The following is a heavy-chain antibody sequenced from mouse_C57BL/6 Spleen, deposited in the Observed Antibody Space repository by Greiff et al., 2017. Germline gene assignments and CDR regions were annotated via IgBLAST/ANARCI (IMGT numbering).Heavy chain of an antibody. V-gene: IGHV1-74*01. CDR1: GYTFTSYW. Sequence: QVHVKQPGAELVKPGASVKVSCKASGYTFTSYWMHWVKQRPGQGLEWIGRIHPSDSDTNYNQKFKGKATLTVDKSSSTAYMQLSSLTSEDSAVYYCASTGNLEGYFDVWGTGTTVTVSS. D-gene: IGHD4-1*02. J-gene: IGHJ1*03. CDR2: IHPSDSDT. CDR3: ASTGNLEGYFDV.